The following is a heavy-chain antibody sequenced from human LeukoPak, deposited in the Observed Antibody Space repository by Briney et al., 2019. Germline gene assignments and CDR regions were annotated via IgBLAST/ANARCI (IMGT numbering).Heavy chain of an antibody. CDR2: INSDGSEG. CDR3: AKDRTVGASYWYFDL. CDR1: GFTFSGFW. J-gene: IGHJ2*01. D-gene: IGHD1-26*01. V-gene: IGHV3-7*03. Sequence: GGSLRLSCAVSGFTFSGFWMSWSRQAPGKGLEWVASINSDGSEGYYADVVKGRFTISRDNAKNSLYLQINSLRAEDTAVYYCAKDRTVGASYWYFDLWGRGTLVTVSS.